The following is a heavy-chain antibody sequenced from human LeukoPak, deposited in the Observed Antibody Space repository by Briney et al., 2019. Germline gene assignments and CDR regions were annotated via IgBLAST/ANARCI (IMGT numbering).Heavy chain of an antibody. CDR3: ARQIDGYVVRSFDY. Sequence: ASQTLSLTCTVSGGSISSGSYYWSWIRQPAGKGLEWIGRIYTSGSTNYNPSLKSRVTISVDTSKNQFSLKLSSVTAADTAVYYCARQIDGYVVRSFDYWGQGTLVTVSS. CDR1: GGSISSGSYY. CDR2: IYTSGST. D-gene: IGHD5-24*01. V-gene: IGHV4-61*02. J-gene: IGHJ4*02.